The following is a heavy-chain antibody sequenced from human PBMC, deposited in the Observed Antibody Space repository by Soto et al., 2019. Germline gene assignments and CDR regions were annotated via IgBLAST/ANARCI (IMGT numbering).Heavy chain of an antibody. V-gene: IGHV1-69*06. J-gene: IGHJ6*02. CDR1: GGTFSSHA. D-gene: IGHD6-13*01. CDR2: IIPIFGTA. CDR3: ARGRSWYYGMDV. Sequence: CKASGGTFSSHAISWVRQDPGQGLEWMGGIIPIFGTANYAQKFQGRVTITADKSTSTDYMELSSLRSEDTAVYYCARGRSWYYGMDVWGQGTTVT.